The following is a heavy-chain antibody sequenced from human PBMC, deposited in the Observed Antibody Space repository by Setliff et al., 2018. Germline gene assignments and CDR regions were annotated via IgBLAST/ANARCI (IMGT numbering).Heavy chain of an antibody. CDR2: IYDSGKT. CDR1: GDSISTFSYY. V-gene: IGHV4-39*01. Sequence: SETLSLTCSVPGDSISTFSYYWGWIRQPPGKGLEWIGTIYDSGKTYYNPSLKSRVSISVDTSKNQFSLKLNSVTAADTGVYYCASCRYQVPYNYWGQGTQVTVSS. D-gene: IGHD2-2*01. J-gene: IGHJ4*02. CDR3: ASCRYQVPYNY.